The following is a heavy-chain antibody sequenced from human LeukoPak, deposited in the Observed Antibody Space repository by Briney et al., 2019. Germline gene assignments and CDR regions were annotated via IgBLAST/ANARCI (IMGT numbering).Heavy chain of an antibody. Sequence: GGSLRLSCTASGFTFGDYAMSWFRQAPGKGLEWVGFIRSKAYGGTTEYAASVKGRFTISRDDSKSIAYLQMNSLKTEDTAVYYCTRDRYDFWTDFDYWGQGTLVTVSS. CDR2: IRSKAYGGTT. CDR3: TRDRYDFWTDFDY. J-gene: IGHJ4*02. CDR1: GFTFGDYA. V-gene: IGHV3-49*03. D-gene: IGHD3-3*01.